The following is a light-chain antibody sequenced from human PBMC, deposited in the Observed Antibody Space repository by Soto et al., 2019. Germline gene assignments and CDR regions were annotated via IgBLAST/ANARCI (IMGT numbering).Light chain of an antibody. Sequence: DSQMTQSPSSLSASVGDRVTITCQASQDITNYLDWYRQIPGKAPNLLIYGATNLETGFPSRLRGRGAGTHFSFTISSLQTEDSAAYKCQQYDNLRPDTFGKGTTLQI. J-gene: IGKJ2*01. CDR3: QQYDNLRPDT. CDR2: GAT. V-gene: IGKV1-33*01. CDR1: QDITNY.